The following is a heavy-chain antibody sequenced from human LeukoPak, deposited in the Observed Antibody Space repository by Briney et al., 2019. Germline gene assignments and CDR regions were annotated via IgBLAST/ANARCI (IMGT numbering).Heavy chain of an antibody. CDR3: ARQEYCSGGSCYTWFDP. CDR1: GYSFTSYW. CDR2: IYPGDSDT. D-gene: IGHD2-15*01. J-gene: IGHJ5*02. Sequence: TGESLKISCKGSGYSFTSYWIGWVRQMPGKGLEWMGIIYPGDSDTRYSPSFQGQVTISADKSSSTAYLQWSSLKASDTAMYYCARQEYCSGGSCYTWFDPWGQGTLVTVSS. V-gene: IGHV5-51*01.